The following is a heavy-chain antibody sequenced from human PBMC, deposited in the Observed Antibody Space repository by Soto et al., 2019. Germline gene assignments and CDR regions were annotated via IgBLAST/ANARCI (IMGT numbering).Heavy chain of an antibody. CDR2: IRSKAYGGTT. D-gene: IGHD3-22*01. J-gene: IGHJ4*02. CDR1: GFTFGDYA. CDR3: TRARGNYYDSSLARY. V-gene: IGHV3-49*03. Sequence: GGSLRLSCTGSGFTFGDYAMSWFRQAPGKGLEWVGFIRSKAYGGTTEYAASVKGRFTISRDDSKSIAYLQMSSLKTEDTAVYYCTRARGNYYDSSLARYWGQGTLVTVSS.